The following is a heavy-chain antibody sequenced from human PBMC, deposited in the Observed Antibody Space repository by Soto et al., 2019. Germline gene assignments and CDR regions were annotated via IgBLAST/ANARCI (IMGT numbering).Heavy chain of an antibody. CDR1: GFTFSSYD. Sequence: GGSLRLSWAASGFTFSSYDMHWVRQATGKGLEWVSAMGSAGDPYSPCSVKCRFTNSRENAKNSLYLQMNSPRAAATDVYYRGPNDVAFNWFDPWGQGTLVTVSS. D-gene: IGHD1-1*01. V-gene: IGHV3-13*05. J-gene: IGHJ5*02. CDR2: MGSAGDP. CDR3: GPNDVAFNWFDP.